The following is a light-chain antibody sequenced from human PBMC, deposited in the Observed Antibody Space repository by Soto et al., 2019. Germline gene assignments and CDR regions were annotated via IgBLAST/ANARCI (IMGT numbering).Light chain of an antibody. CDR3: QQVNGYPRDIT. CDR2: AAS. V-gene: IGKV1-39*01. Sequence: DIQMTQSPSSLSASVGDRVTITCRASQSISSYLNWYQQKPGKAPKLLIYAASTLQSGVPSRFSGSGSGTDFTLTISSLQPEDFATYYCQQVNGYPRDITFGGGTKVDIK. CDR1: QSISSY. J-gene: IGKJ4*01.